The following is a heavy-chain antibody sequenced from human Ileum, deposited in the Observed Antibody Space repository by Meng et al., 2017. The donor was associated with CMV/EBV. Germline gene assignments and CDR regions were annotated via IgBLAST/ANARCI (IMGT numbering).Heavy chain of an antibody. Sequence: GESLKISCAASGFIFSTYAMHWVRQAPGKGLEWVAVISYDGSHKYYADSVKGRFTISKDNSNNTLYLQMNSLRDDDTAVYYFAREAFSGGYDDGFDPWGQGTLVTVSS. J-gene: IGHJ5*01. CDR2: ISYDGSHK. CDR1: GFIFSTYA. CDR3: AREAFSGGYDDGFDP. D-gene: IGHD5-12*01. V-gene: IGHV3-30*01.